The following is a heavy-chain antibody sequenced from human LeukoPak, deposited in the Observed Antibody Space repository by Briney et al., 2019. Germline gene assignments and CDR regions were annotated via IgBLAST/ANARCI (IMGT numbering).Heavy chain of an antibody. V-gene: IGHV4-34*01. CDR1: GGSFSGYY. CDR2: INHSGST. J-gene: IGHJ4*02. CDR3: ARRDYGDSKYYFDY. Sequence: SETLSLTCAVYGGSFSGYYWSWIRQPPGKGLELMGEINHSGSTNYNPSLKSRVTISVDTSKNQFSLKLSSVTAADTAVYYCARRDYGDSKYYFDYWGQGTLVTVSS. D-gene: IGHD4-17*01.